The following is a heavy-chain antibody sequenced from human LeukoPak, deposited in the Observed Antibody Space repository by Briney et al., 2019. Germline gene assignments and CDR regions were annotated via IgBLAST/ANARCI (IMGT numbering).Heavy chain of an antibody. CDR3: APATMTFDY. CDR1: GYTFTSYG. J-gene: IGHJ4*02. Sequence: ASVKVSCKASGYTFTSYGISWVRQAPGQGLEWMGWINPNSGDTTYAQKFQDRVTMTRETSISTAYMELSGLRSDDTAVYYCAPATMTFDYWGQGTLVTVSS. CDR2: INPNSGDT. D-gene: IGHD2-21*02. V-gene: IGHV1-2*02.